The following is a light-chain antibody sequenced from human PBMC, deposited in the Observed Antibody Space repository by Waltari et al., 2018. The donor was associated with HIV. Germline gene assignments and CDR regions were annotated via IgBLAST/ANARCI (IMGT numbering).Light chain of an antibody. V-gene: IGKV1-5*03. J-gene: IGKJ1*01. CDR2: KAS. CDR3: QHYNTLSWT. CDR1: QSSDSW. Sequence: DIQMTPSPSTLSASVGDRVTIPCRASQSSDSWLAWYQQKPGTAPNALIYKASTLKSGVPSRFSGSRSGTEFTLTINGLQPDDFATYYCQHYNTLSWTFGQGTKVEIK.